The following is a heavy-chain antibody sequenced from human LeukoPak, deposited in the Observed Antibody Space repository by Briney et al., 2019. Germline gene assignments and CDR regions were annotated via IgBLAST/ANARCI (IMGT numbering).Heavy chain of an antibody. Sequence: GGSLRLSCAASGFTFSSYSMNWVRQAPGKGLEWISYISSGSSTIYYADSVKGRFTISRYNAKNSLYLQMNSLRAEDTAVYYCAELGITMIGGVWGKGTTVTISS. CDR1: GFTFSSYS. D-gene: IGHD3-10*02. CDR3: AELGITMIGGV. V-gene: IGHV3-48*01. J-gene: IGHJ6*04. CDR2: ISSGSSTI.